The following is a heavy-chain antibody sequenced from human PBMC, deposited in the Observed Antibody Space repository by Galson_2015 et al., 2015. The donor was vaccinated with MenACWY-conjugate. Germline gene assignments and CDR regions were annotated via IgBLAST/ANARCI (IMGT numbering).Heavy chain of an antibody. CDR2: IKADGSFS. J-gene: IGHJ4*02. V-gene: IGHV3-74*01. Sequence: SLRLSCAASGFTFNNYWMHWVRQPPGKGLEWISYIKADGSFSNYADSVKGRFTISTDNAKNMVYLQMDGLGDEDPAVYFCARDNNWSFDSWGQGTLVTVSS. CDR1: GFTFNNYW. D-gene: IGHD1-1*01. CDR3: ARDNNWSFDS.